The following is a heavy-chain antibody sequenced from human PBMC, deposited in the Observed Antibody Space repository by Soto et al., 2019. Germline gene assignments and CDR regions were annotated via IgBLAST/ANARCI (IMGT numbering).Heavy chain of an antibody. V-gene: IGHV4-34*01. CDR3: ARVERGTATTVVDAFDI. CDR1: GGFVSSGNYY. J-gene: IGHJ3*02. D-gene: IGHD1-1*01. Sequence: QEQLQQWGAGLLKPSETLSLTCAVYGGFVSSGNYYWSWIRQPPGKGLEWTGEMSHSGGTHFNPSFKSRVAISVDTPKNQFSLKMSSVTAADTALYYCARVERGTATTVVDAFDIWGPGTMVTVSS. CDR2: MSHSGGT.